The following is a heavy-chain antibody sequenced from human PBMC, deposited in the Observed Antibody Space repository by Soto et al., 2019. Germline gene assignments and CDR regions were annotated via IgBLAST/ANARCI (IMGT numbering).Heavy chain of an antibody. V-gene: IGHV1-69*13. CDR2: IIPIFGIA. Sequence: GASVKVSCKASGGTFSSYAISWVRQAPGQGLEWMGGIIPIFGIANYAQKFQGRVTITADESTSTAYMELSSLRSEDTAVYYCASSIFGVVIITYYYYYGMDVWGQGTTVTVSS. J-gene: IGHJ6*02. CDR1: GGTFSSYA. CDR3: ASSIFGVVIITYYYYYGMDV. D-gene: IGHD3-3*01.